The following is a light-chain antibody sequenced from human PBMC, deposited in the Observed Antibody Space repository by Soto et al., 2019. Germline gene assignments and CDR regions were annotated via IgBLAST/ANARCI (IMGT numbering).Light chain of an antibody. V-gene: IGLV1-44*01. J-gene: IGLJ1*01. CDR3: SLYKSTNTPYI. CDR1: SSNIGGNT. Sequence: VLTQPPSASGTPGQRVTISCSGSSSNIGGNTVNWYQQLPGTAPKLMIYEVSNRPSGVSNRFSGSKSANTASLTISGLKAEDEADYYCSLYKSTNTPYIFGIGTKVTV. CDR2: EVS.